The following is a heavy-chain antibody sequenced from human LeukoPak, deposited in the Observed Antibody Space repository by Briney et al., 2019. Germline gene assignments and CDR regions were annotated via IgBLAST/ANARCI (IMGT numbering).Heavy chain of an antibody. V-gene: IGHV1-18*01. CDR3: ALSSFSKPLVGGGMDV. Sequence: ASVKVSCKASGYTLTSYGISWVRQAPGQPLEWMGWISAYNGNTNYAQKLQGRVTMPTDTSTSTAYMELRSLRSDDTAVYYCALSSFSKPLVGGGMDVWGKGTTVTVSS. CDR1: GYTLTSYG. D-gene: IGHD6-13*01. J-gene: IGHJ6*04. CDR2: ISAYNGNT.